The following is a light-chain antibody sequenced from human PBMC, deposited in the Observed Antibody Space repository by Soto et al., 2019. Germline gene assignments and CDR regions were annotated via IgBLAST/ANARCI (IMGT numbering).Light chain of an antibody. J-gene: IGLJ3*02. CDR2: GNS. Sequence: QSVLTQPPSVSGAPGQRVTISCTGSSSNIGAGYDVHWYQQLPRTAPKLLIYGNSNRPSGVPDRFSGSKSGTSASLAITGLQAEDEADYYCQSYDSSLRGWVFGGGTKLTVL. V-gene: IGLV1-40*01. CDR3: QSYDSSLRGWV. CDR1: SSNIGAGYD.